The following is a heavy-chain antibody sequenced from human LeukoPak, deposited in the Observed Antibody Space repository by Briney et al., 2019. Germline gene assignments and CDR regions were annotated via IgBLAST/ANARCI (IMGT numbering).Heavy chain of an antibody. Sequence: GGSLRLSCAASGFTFSSYTMNWVRQAPGKGLEWVSYINSSSSYIYYADSVKGRFTISRDNAENSLYLQMNSLRAEDTAVYYCARGSEGYCSGGGCYYGMDVWGQGTTVTVSS. CDR1: GFTFSSYT. V-gene: IGHV3-21*01. CDR2: INSSSSYI. D-gene: IGHD2-15*01. CDR3: ARGSEGYCSGGGCYYGMDV. J-gene: IGHJ6*01.